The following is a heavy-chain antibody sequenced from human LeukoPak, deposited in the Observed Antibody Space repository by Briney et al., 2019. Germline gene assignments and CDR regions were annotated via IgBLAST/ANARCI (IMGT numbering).Heavy chain of an antibody. D-gene: IGHD2-15*01. Sequence: GGSLRLSCAASGFTFSSYGMHWVRQAPGKGLEWVAVIWYDGSNKYYADSVKGRFTISRDNSKNTLYLQMNSLRAEDTAVYYCARDGYCSGGSCYNPFDYWGQGTLVTVSS. J-gene: IGHJ4*02. V-gene: IGHV3-33*01. CDR3: ARDGYCSGGSCYNPFDY. CDR1: GFTFSSYG. CDR2: IWYDGSNK.